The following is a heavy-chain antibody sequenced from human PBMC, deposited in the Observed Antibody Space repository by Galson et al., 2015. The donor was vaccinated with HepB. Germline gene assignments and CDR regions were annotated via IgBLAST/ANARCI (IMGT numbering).Heavy chain of an antibody. V-gene: IGHV3-7*03. CDR3: ARGGNGPYYFDY. J-gene: IGHJ4*02. CDR1: GFTFGTYW. D-gene: IGHD2-8*01. CDR2: INQDGSEK. Sequence: SLRLSCAASGFTFGTYWMNWVRQAPGKGLEWVASINQDGSEKHYVDSVKGRFTISRDNAKSSLYLQMNSLRAEDTAVYYCARGGNGPYYFDYWGQGTLVTVSS.